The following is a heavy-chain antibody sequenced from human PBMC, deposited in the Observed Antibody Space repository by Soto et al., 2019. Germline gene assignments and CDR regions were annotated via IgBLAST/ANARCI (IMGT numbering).Heavy chain of an antibody. D-gene: IGHD6-13*01. CDR2: ISGIDGST. J-gene: IGHJ5*02. CDR3: ARDLAAGDL. CDR1: GFTFSNYA. V-gene: IGHV3-23*01. Sequence: GESLKTSCAASGFTFSNYAMSWVRQAPGQGLEWVSSISGIDGSTSYANSVKGRFTISRDNSKNTLFLQMNSLRAEDTAVYYCARDLAAGDLWGQGTLVTVSS.